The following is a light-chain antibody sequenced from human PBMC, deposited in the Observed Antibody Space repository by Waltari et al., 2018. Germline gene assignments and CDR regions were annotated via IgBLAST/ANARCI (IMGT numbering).Light chain of an antibody. CDR2: GRH. Sequence: SSELTQDPAVSVALGQTVRITCQGDGLSTYYVSWYQQKPGQAPVLVIYGRHKRPSGIPDRFSGSSSGDTASLTITGAQAEDEADYYCNSRDYSANYVFGTGTKVTVL. CDR1: GLSTYY. V-gene: IGLV3-19*01. CDR3: NSRDYSANYV. J-gene: IGLJ1*01.